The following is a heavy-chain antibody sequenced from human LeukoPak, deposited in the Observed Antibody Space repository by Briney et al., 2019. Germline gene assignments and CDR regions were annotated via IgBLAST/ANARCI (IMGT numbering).Heavy chain of an antibody. CDR2: INHSGST. J-gene: IGHJ4*02. V-gene: IGHV4-34*01. Sequence: KSSETLSLTCAVYGGSFSGYYWSWIRQPPGKGLEWIGEINHSGSTNYNPSLKSRVTISVDTSKNQFSLKLSSVTAADTAVYYCARGLLAGEYWGQGTLVTVSS. D-gene: IGHD3-16*01. CDR3: ARGLLAGEY. CDR1: GGSFSGYY.